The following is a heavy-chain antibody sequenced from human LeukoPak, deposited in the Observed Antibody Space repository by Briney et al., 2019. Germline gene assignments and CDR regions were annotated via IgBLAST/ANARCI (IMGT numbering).Heavy chain of an antibody. CDR3: ARDFPYYYGSGSYYNSNWFDP. V-gene: IGHV1-18*01. CDR2: ISAYNGNT. Sequence: ASVKVSCKASGYTFTSYGISWVRQAPGQGLEWMGWISAYNGNTNYAQKLQGRVTMTTGTSTSTAYMELRSLRSDDTAVYYCARDFPYYYGSGSYYNSNWFDPWGQGTLVTVSS. D-gene: IGHD3-10*01. CDR1: GYTFTSYG. J-gene: IGHJ5*02.